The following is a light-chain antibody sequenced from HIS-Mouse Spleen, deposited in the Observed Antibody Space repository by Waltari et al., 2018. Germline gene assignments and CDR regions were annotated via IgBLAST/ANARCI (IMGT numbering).Light chain of an antibody. CDR3: QQYYSTPWT. CDR1: QRVLYSSNTKNY. CDR2: WAS. V-gene: IGKV4-1*01. J-gene: IGKJ1*01. Sequence: DIVMTQSPDSLAVSLGERATINCKSTQRVLYSSNTKNYLAWYQQKPGQPPKLLIYWASTRESGVPDRFSGSGSGTDFTLTISSLQAEDVAVYYCQQYYSTPWTFGQGTKVEIK.